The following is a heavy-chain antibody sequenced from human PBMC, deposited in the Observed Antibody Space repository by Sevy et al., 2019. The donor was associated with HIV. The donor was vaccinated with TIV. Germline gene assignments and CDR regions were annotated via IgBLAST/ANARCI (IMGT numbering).Heavy chain of an antibody. CDR1: GFTFSNAW. V-gene: IGHV3-15*01. CDR3: STDPIIVLLVTDGMDV. D-gene: IGHD2-8*02. Sequence: GGSLRLSCAASGFTFSNAWMSWVRQAPGKGLEWVAGIQGKTNGGKTDYDAPVKGRFTISRDDSKNTLYLKMKSLKTEDTAVYYCSTDPIIVLLVTDGMDVWGQGTTVTVSS. CDR2: IQGKTNGGKT. J-gene: IGHJ6*02.